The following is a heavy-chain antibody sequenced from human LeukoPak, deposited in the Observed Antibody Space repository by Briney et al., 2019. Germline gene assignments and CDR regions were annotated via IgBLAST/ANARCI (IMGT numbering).Heavy chain of an antibody. CDR3: AKGDYDILTGYPDY. D-gene: IGHD3-9*01. J-gene: IGHJ4*02. CDR1: GFTFSSYA. V-gene: IGHV3-23*01. CDR2: ISGSGGST. Sequence: GGSLRLSCAASGFTFSSYAMSWVRQAPGKGLEWVSAISGSGGSTYYADSVKGRFTISRDNSKNTLYLQMNSLRAEDTAVYYCAKGDYDILTGYPDYWGLGTLVTVSS.